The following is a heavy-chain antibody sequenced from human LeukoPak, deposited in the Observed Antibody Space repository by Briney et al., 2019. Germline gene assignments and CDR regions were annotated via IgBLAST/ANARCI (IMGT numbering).Heavy chain of an antibody. D-gene: IGHD6-13*01. Sequence: PSQTLSLTCTVSGGSISSGDYYWSWIRQPPGRGLEWIGYIYYSGSTYYNPSLKSRVTISVDTSKNQFSLKLSSVTAADTAVYYCARGRLVSAAERYYYGMDVWGQGTTVTVSS. CDR3: ARGRLVSAAERYYYGMDV. CDR2: IYYSGST. CDR1: GGSISSGDYY. V-gene: IGHV4-30-4*01. J-gene: IGHJ6*02.